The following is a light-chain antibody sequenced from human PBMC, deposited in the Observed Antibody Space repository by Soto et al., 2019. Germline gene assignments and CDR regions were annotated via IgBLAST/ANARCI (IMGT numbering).Light chain of an antibody. J-gene: IGKJ4*01. CDR1: QSVGSN. CDR3: QQFNNWPSLT. V-gene: IGKV3-15*01. CDR2: AAS. Sequence: EIVMTQSPATLSVSPGEGATLSCRASQSVGSNLAWYQQKPGQAPRLRIYAASTRATGIPARFSSSGSGTEFTLTISSLQSEDFAVYYCQQFNNWPSLTFGGGTKVEIK.